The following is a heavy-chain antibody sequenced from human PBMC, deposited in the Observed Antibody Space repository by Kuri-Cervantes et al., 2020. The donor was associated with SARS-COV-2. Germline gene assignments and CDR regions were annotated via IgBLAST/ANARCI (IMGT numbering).Heavy chain of an antibody. CDR3: ARGPDYYRSGTIWFDS. CDR1: GFTFSSYS. CDR2: ISSSSSYI. V-gene: IGHV3-21*01. Sequence: GESLKISCAASGFTFSSYSMNWVRQAPGKGLEWVSFISSSSSYIYFADSLKGRFTISRDNAKNSLYLQMNSLRAEDTAVYYCARGPDYYRSGTIWFDSWGQGTLVTVSS. J-gene: IGHJ5*01. D-gene: IGHD3-10*01.